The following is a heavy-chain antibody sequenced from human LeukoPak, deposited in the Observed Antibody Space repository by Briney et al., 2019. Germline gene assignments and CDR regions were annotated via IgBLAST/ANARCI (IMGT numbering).Heavy chain of an antibody. CDR3: ARGWLYGSGSPLVS. J-gene: IGHJ4*02. CDR1: GGSFSGYY. CDR2: INHSGST. D-gene: IGHD3-10*01. Sequence: SETLSLTCAVYGGSFSGYYWSWLRQPPGKGLEWIGEINHSGSTNYNPSLKSRVTISVDTSKNQFSLKLSSVTAADTAVYYCARGWLYGSGSPLVSGGQGTLVTVSS. V-gene: IGHV4-34*01.